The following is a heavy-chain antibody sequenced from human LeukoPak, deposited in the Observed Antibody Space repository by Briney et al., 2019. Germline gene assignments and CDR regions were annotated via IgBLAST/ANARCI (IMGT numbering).Heavy chain of an antibody. J-gene: IGHJ6*03. CDR2: ISGSGGST. D-gene: IGHD3-10*01. CDR3: ARDGEGYYYYMDV. Sequence: GGSLRLSCAASGFTFSSYAMSWVRQAPGKGLEWVSAISGSGGSTYYADSVKGRFTISRDNSKNTVYLQMNSLRAEDTAVYYCARDGEGYYYYMDVWGKGTTVTVSS. V-gene: IGHV3-23*01. CDR1: GFTFSSYA.